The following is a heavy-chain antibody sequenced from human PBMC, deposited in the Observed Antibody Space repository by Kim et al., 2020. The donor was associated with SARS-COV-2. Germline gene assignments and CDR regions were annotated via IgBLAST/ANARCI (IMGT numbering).Heavy chain of an antibody. CDR3: ARQAPRLLWFGALGDFDD. D-gene: IGHD3-10*01. CDR1: GASIKNSDSY. CDR2: FSYSATT. V-gene: IGHV4-39*01. J-gene: IGHJ4*02. Sequence: SETLSLTCSVSGASIKNSDSYWGWIRQSPGKDLEWIGSFSYSATTYYNPTLKSRVTISVDTSNNHLSLTMRSATAADTALYYCARQAPRLLWFGALGDFDDWGQGTLVAV.